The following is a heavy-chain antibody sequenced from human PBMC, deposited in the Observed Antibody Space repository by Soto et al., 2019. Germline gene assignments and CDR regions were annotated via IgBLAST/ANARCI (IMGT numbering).Heavy chain of an antibody. CDR3: ARADWQRRDWNDPFDY. Sequence: QGQLVESGGGLVKPGGSLRLSCEASGFTFSDYYMAWIRQAPGKGLEWVSYITGSGSVMYYADYVKGRCTISRDNARNTLFLHIRSLRAEDTAVYYCARADWQRRDWNDPFDYWGQGTLVTVSS. CDR2: ITGSGSVM. CDR1: GFTFSDYY. J-gene: IGHJ4*02. V-gene: IGHV3-11*01. D-gene: IGHD1-1*01.